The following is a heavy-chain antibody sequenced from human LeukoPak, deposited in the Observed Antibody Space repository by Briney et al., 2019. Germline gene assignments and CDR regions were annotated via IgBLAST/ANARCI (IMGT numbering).Heavy chain of an antibody. CDR2: ISYGGSNK. J-gene: IGHJ4*02. D-gene: IGHD7-27*01. Sequence: GGSLRLSCAASGFTFSSYAMHWVRQAPGKGLEWVAVISYGGSNKYYADSVKGRFTTSRDNSKNTLYLQMNSLRAEDTAVYYCARDTLRSGDYYFDYWGQGTLVTVSS. V-gene: IGHV3-30-3*01. CDR1: GFTFSSYA. CDR3: ARDTLRSGDYYFDY.